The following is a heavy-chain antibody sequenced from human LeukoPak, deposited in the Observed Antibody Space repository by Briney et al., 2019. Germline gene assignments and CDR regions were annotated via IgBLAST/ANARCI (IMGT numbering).Heavy chain of an antibody. D-gene: IGHD3-22*01. J-gene: IGHJ4*02. CDR3: AKDGDSGYNYVNY. CDR1: GFTFSSYS. Sequence: GGSLRLSCAASGFTFSSYSMNWVRQAPGKGLEWVAFIRYDGNDKFYADSVKGRFTISRDTSSNTLYLQMNSLRAEDTAVYYWAKDGDSGYNYVNYWGRETLVTVSS. V-gene: IGHV3-30*02. CDR2: IRYDGNDK.